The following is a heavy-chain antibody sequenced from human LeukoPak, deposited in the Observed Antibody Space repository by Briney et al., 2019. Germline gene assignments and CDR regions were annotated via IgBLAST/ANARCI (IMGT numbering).Heavy chain of an antibody. CDR1: GGSISSTSYY. J-gene: IGHJ3*01. Sequence: PETLSLTCAVSGGSISSTSYYWAWIRQPPGKGLEWIGTIYYSGSTYHNPSLKSRVIMSVDTSRNQFSLKLSSVDAADTAVYYCAKAGVRYFDSSGLYAFDFWGQGTTVTVSS. D-gene: IGHD3-22*01. CDR3: AKAGVRYFDSSGLYAFDF. V-gene: IGHV4-39*01. CDR2: IYYSGST.